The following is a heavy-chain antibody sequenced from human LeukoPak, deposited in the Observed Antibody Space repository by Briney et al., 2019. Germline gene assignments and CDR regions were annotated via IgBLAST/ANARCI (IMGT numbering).Heavy chain of an antibody. V-gene: IGHV4-59*01. CDR1: GGSFSGYY. D-gene: IGHD2-8*01. J-gene: IGHJ6*03. Sequence: PSETLSLTCAVYGGSFSGYYWSWIRQPPGGGLEWIGCIYYGGSTNYNTSLKSRVTISVDTSKNQVSLKLSSVTAADTAVYYCAREVMVYTIPLNYYYMDVWGRGTTVTVSS. CDR2: IYYGGST. CDR3: AREVMVYTIPLNYYYMDV.